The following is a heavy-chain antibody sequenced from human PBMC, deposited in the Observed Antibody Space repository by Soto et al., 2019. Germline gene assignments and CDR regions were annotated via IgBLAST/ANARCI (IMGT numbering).Heavy chain of an antibody. CDR2: IYYSGST. CDR3: ARAILTGYYSRLDY. V-gene: IGHV4-59*01. CDR1: GVSICSDY. D-gene: IGHD3-9*01. J-gene: IGHJ4*02. Sequence: SETLSLTCTVSGVSICSDYWSWIRQPPGKGLEWIGYIYYSGSTNYNPSLMSRVTISVDTSKNQFSLRLSSVTAADTAVYYCARAILTGYYSRLDYWGRGTLVTVPQ.